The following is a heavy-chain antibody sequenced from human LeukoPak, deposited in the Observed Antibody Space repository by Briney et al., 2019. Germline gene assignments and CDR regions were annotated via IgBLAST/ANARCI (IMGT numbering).Heavy chain of an antibody. CDR3: ARHEANCSGGRCYSAWYFGL. V-gene: IGHV4-39*01. D-gene: IGHD2-15*01. CDR2: ISYSGST. Sequence: KPSETLSLTCTVSGASIISDIYSWGWIRQPPGKGLEWIGTISYSGSTYYNPSLKSRVSIAVDTSKNQFSLKLSSVTAADTAVYFCARHEANCSGGRCYSAWYFGLWGRGTLVTVSS. CDR1: GASIISDIYS. J-gene: IGHJ2*01.